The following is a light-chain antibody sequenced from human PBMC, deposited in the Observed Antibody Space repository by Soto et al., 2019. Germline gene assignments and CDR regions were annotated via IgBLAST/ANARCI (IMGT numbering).Light chain of an antibody. V-gene: IGKV3-20*01. J-gene: IGKJ1*01. CDR2: GAS. CDR1: QSVSSSF. Sequence: EIVLTQSPGTLSLSPGERATLSCRASQSVSSSFLAWYQQKHGQTPSLLIYGASSRATGIPDRFSGSGSGTDFTLTISRLEAEDFAVYYCQHYGSSPTFGQGTKVEIK. CDR3: QHYGSSPT.